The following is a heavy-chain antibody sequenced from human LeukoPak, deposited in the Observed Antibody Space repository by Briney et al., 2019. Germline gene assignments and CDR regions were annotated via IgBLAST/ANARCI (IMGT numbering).Heavy chain of an antibody. D-gene: IGHD3-9*01. CDR1: GGSISSSSYY. V-gene: IGHV4-61*05. CDR2: IYYSGST. J-gene: IGHJ4*02. Sequence: SETLSLTCTVSGGSISSSSYYWGWIRQPPGKGLEWIGYIYYSGSTNYNPSLKSRVTISVDTSKNQFSLKLSSVTAADTTVYYCARQDILTGYQAYWGQGTLVTVSS. CDR3: ARQDILTGYQAY.